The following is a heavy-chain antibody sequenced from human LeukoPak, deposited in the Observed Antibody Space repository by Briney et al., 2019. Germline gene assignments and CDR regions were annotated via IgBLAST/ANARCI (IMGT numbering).Heavy chain of an antibody. V-gene: IGHV3-30-3*01. D-gene: IGHD3-3*01. Sequence: GGSLRLSCAASGFTFNTYSMHWVRQAPGKGLEWVAVMSFDGSNQDYADSVKGRFSISRDNSKNTLHLQMNSLRAEDTAVYYCARPDYDFWSGYYEGFFDMWGQGTMVTVSS. CDR2: MSFDGSNQ. CDR3: ARPDYDFWSGYYEGFFDM. J-gene: IGHJ3*02. CDR1: GFTFNTYS.